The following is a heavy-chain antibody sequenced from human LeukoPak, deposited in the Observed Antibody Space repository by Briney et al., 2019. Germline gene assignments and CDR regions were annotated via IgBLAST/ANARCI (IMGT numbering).Heavy chain of an antibody. J-gene: IGHJ4*02. CDR2: INPNSGGT. D-gene: IGHD3-22*01. Sequence: ASVKVSCKASGYTFTGYYMHWVRQAPGQGLEWMGRINPNSGGTNYAQKFQGRVTMTRDTSICTAYMELSRLRSDDTAVCYCARDPAPKYSSGYDFDYWGQGTLVTVSS. V-gene: IGHV1-2*06. CDR1: GYTFTGYY. CDR3: ARDPAPKYSSGYDFDY.